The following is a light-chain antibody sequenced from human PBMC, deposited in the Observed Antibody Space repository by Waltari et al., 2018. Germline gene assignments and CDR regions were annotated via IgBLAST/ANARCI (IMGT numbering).Light chain of an antibody. CDR2: EVD. J-gene: IGLJ3*02. CDR1: SSELGSYDL. CDR3: SSYSYSSAWP. Sequence: QSALTQPASVSASPGQSISITCPGTSSELGSYDLFAWYQQHPDKAPKLIIYEVDKRPSGVSDRFSGSKSGNTASLTISGLQAEDEALYFCSSYSYSSAWPFGGGTLVTVL. V-gene: IGLV2-23*02.